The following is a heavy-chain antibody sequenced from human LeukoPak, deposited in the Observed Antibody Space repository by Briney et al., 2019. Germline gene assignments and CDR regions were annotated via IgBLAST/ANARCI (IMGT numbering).Heavy chain of an antibody. CDR3: ARGKDRLFDRFDY. Sequence: SVKVSCKASGGTFSSYAISWVRQAPGQGLERMGGIIPIFGTANYAQKFQGRVTITTDESTSTAYMELSSLRSEDTAVYYCARGKDRLFDRFDYWGQGTLVTVPS. CDR1: GGTFSSYA. J-gene: IGHJ4*02. V-gene: IGHV1-69*05. D-gene: IGHD3-22*01. CDR2: IIPIFGTA.